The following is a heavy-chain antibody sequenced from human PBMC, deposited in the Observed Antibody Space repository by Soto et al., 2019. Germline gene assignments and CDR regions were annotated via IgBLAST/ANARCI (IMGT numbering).Heavy chain of an antibody. V-gene: IGHV1-3*01. CDR3: ARDPYDCSGTNCPD. CDR1: GYTLTNYA. J-gene: IGHJ4*02. Sequence: ASVKVSCKASGYTLTNYAIHWVRQAPGQRLEWMGWINANNGNTKYSEKFQGRVTMTRNTFMSTAYMELSSLRAEDTAVYYCARDPYDCSGTNCPDWGQGTLVTVSS. D-gene: IGHD2-2*01. CDR2: INANNGNT.